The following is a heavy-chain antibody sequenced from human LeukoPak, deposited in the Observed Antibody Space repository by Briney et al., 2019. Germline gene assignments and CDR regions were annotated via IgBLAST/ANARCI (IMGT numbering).Heavy chain of an antibody. V-gene: IGHV3-7*05. D-gene: IGHD4-23*01. Sequence: GGSLRLSCATSGFTFTNYWMTWFRQAPGKGLEWVAAISQDGSQRFYLDSLTGRFTISRDNAQNSLHLRLNSLRAEDTAIYYCSRYLGVTSRLAYWGQGTLVTVSS. CDR2: ISQDGSQR. J-gene: IGHJ4*02. CDR1: GFTFTNYW. CDR3: SRYLGVTSRLAY.